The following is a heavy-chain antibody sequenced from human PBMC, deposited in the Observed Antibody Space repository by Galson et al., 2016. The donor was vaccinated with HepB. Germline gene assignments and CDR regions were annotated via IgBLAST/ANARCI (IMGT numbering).Heavy chain of an antibody. CDR2: IGYDGTNP. V-gene: IGHV3-30*19. J-gene: IGHJ4*02. CDR1: GFPFSHFG. Sequence: SLRLSCAASGFPFSHFGMHWVRQAPGKGLEWLALIGYDGTNPYYADSVKGRFTISRDNTKNTLYLKMDSLTRDDTAVYYCAKWDSGTRRYFLDSWGQGTLVTVSS. CDR3: AKWDSGTRRYFLDS. D-gene: IGHD1-26*01.